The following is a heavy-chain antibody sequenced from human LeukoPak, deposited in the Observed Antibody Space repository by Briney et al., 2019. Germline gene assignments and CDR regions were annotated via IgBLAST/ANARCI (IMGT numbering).Heavy chain of an antibody. J-gene: IGHJ3*02. CDR2: INPNSGGT. V-gene: IGHV1-2*02. CDR3: ARDRLRKWELLGQRDAFDI. D-gene: IGHD1-26*01. Sequence: ASVKVSCKASGYTFTSYYMHWVRQAPGQGLEWMGWINPNSGGTNYAQKFQGRVTMTRDTSISTAYMELSRLRSDDTAVYYCARDRLRKWELLGQRDAFDIWGQGTMATVSS. CDR1: GYTFTSYY.